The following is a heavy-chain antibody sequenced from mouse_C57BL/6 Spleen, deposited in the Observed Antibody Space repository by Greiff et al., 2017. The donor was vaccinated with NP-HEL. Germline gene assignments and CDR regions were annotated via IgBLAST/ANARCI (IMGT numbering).Heavy chain of an antibody. Sequence: QVQLQQPGAELVMPGASVKLSCKASGYTFTSYWMHWVKQRPGQGLEWIGEIDPSDSYTNYNQKFKGKSTLTVDKSSSTAYMQLSSLTSEDSAVYYCARAHYGSRAWFAYWGQGTLVTVSA. J-gene: IGHJ3*01. CDR2: IDPSDSYT. D-gene: IGHD1-1*01. CDR3: ARAHYGSRAWFAY. CDR1: GYTFTSYW. V-gene: IGHV1-69*01.